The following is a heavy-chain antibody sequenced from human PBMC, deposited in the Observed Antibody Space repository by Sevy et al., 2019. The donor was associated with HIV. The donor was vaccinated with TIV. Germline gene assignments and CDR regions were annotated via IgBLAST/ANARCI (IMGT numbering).Heavy chain of an antibody. V-gene: IGHV4-34*01. CDR3: ARGQRGIVVVPAAMRGDAFDI. J-gene: IGHJ3*02. Sequence: SETLSLTCAVYGGSFSGYYWSWIRQPPGKGLEWIGEINHSGSTNYNPSLKRRVTISVDTSKNQFSLKLSSVTAADTAVYYCARGQRGIVVVPAAMRGDAFDIWGQGTMVTVSS. D-gene: IGHD2-2*01. CDR1: GGSFSGYY. CDR2: INHSGST.